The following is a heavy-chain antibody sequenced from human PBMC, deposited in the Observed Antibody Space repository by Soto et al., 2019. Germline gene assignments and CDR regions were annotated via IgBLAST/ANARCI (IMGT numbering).Heavy chain of an antibody. D-gene: IGHD3-3*01. Sequence: GESLKISCKGSGYSFTSYWIGWVRQMPGKGLEWMGIIYPGDSDTRYSPSFQGQVTISADKSISTAYLQWSSLKASDTAMYHCERQSGSRSYYYYGLDVWGHGTKVTVSS. CDR3: ERQSGSRSYYYYGLDV. V-gene: IGHV5-51*01. J-gene: IGHJ6*02. CDR1: GYSFTSYW. CDR2: IYPGDSDT.